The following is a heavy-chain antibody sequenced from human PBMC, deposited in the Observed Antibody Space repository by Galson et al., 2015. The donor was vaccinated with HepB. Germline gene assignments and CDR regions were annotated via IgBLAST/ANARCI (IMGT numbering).Heavy chain of an antibody. D-gene: IGHD6-13*01. CDR1: GFTFSSYS. CDR3: ARDRTVAAAAEGEAFDI. V-gene: IGHV3-21*01. CDR2: ISSSSSYI. J-gene: IGHJ3*02. Sequence: SLRLSCAASGFTFSSYSMNWVRQAPGKGLEWVSSISSSSSYIYYADSVKGRFTISRDNAKNSLYLQMNSLRAEDTAVYYCARDRTVAAAAEGEAFDIWGQGTMVTVSS.